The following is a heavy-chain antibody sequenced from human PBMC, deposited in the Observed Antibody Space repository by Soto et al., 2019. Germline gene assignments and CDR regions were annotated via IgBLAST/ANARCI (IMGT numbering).Heavy chain of an antibody. Sequence: PGGSLRLSCAASGFTFSSYEMNWVRQAPGKGLEWGSYISSSGRTIYYADSVKGRFTISRDNAKNSLYLQMNSLRAEDKAVYYCATIQRDTVTLDAFDIWGQGTMVTVSS. CDR2: ISSSGRTI. J-gene: IGHJ3*02. CDR1: GFTFSSYE. V-gene: IGHV3-48*03. D-gene: IGHD4-17*01. CDR3: ATIQRDTVTLDAFDI.